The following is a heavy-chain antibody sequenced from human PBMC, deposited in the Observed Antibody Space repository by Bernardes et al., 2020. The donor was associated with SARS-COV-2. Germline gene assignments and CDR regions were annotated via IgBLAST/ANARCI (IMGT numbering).Heavy chain of an antibody. CDR2: ISGSGGST. CDR3: AKGRIAAAGVPDWFDP. V-gene: IGHV3-23*01. Sequence: GGSLRLSCAASGFTFSSYAMSWVRQAPGKGLEWVSAISGSGGSTYYADSVKGRFTISRDNSKNTLYLQMNSLRAEDTAVYYCAKGRIAAAGVPDWFDPWGQGTLVTVSS. D-gene: IGHD6-13*01. CDR1: GFTFSSYA. J-gene: IGHJ5*02.